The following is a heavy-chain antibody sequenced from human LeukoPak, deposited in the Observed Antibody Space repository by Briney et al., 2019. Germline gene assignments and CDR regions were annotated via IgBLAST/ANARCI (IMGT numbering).Heavy chain of an antibody. D-gene: IGHD2-2*02. V-gene: IGHV1-8*01. CDR2: MNPNSGNT. CDR3: ARGSGYCSSTSCYKGRWIDP. J-gene: IGHJ5*02. Sequence: ASVKLSCKASGYTFTSYDINWVRQATGQGLEWMGGMNPNSGNTGYAQKFQGRVTMTRNTSISTAYMELSSLRSEDTAVYYCARGSGYCSSTSCYKGRWIDPWGQGTLVTVSS. CDR1: GYTFTSYD.